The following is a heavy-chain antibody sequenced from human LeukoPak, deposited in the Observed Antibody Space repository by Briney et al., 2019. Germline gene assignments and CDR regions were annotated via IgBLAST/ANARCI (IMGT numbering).Heavy chain of an antibody. CDR2: IRNDGTNK. J-gene: IGHJ4*02. D-gene: IGHD6-13*01. CDR3: AKERWVGY. V-gene: IGHV3-30*02. CDR1: GFTFSSYS. Sequence: GGSLRLSCAASGFTFSSYSMNWVRQAPGKGLEWVAFIRNDGTNKYYAESVKGRFTISRDNSKNTLYLQMNSLRADDTAVYYCAKERWVGYWGQGTLVTVSS.